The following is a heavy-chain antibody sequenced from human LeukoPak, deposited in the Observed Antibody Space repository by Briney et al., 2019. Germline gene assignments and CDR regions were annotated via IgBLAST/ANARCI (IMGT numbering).Heavy chain of an antibody. D-gene: IGHD2-15*01. CDR2: INHSGST. J-gene: IGHJ6*02. CDR1: GGSFSGYY. V-gene: IGHV4-34*01. Sequence: PSETLSLTCAVYGGSFSGYYWSWIRQPPGKGLEWIGEINHSGSTNYNPSLKSRVTISVDTSKNQFSLKLSSVTAADTAVYYCARDGNGMDVWGQGTTVTVSS. CDR3: ARDGNGMDV.